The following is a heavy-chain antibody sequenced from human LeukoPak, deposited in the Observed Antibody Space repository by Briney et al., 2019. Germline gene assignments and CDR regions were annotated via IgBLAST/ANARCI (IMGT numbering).Heavy chain of an antibody. CDR1: GYTFTSYY. D-gene: IGHD5-18*01. J-gene: IGHJ4*02. CDR3: ARDGDFVDTAMVRMLLGY. CDR2: INPSGGST. Sequence: ASVKVSCKASGYTFTSYYMHWVRQAPGQGLVWMGIINPSGGSTSYAQKFQGRVTMTRDTSPSTVYMELSSLRSEDPAVYYCARDGDFVDTAMVRMLLGYWGQGTLVTVSS. V-gene: IGHV1-46*01.